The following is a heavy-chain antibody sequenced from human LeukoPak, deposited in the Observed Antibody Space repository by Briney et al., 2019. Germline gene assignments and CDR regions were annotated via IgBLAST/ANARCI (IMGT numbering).Heavy chain of an antibody. J-gene: IGHJ4*02. D-gene: IGHD4-17*01. Sequence: GRSLRLSCVASGFIFSDYGIQWVRQAPGKGLEWVAFIRYDGSNKYYADSVKGRFTISRDNSKNTLYLQMNSLRAEDTAVYYCARRKLTTVTTGRYFDYWGQGTLVTVSS. CDR3: ARRKLTTVTTGRYFDY. V-gene: IGHV3-33*08. CDR2: IRYDGSNK. CDR1: GFIFSDYG.